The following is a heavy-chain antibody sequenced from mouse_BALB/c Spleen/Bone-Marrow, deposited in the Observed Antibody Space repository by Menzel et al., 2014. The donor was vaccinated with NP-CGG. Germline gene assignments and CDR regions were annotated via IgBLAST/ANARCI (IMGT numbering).Heavy chain of an antibody. CDR2: IWGDGST. CDR1: GFSLTGYG. V-gene: IGHV2-6-7*01. D-gene: IGHD2-4*01. Sequence: QVQLKESGPGLVAPSQSLSITCTVSGFSLTGYGVSWVRQSPGKGLERLGMIWGDGSTDYNSALKSRLSISKDNSKSQVFLKMNSLQTDDTARYYCARDSFLITRALDYWGQGTSVTVSS. J-gene: IGHJ4*01. CDR3: ARDSFLITRALDY.